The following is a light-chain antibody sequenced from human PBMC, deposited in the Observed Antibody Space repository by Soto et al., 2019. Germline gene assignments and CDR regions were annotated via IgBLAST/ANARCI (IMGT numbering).Light chain of an antibody. J-gene: IGLJ3*02. V-gene: IGLV1-47*01. Sequence: QSVLTQPPSASGTPGQRVTISCSGSSSNIGSNYVYWYQQLPGTAPKLLIDRNNQRPSGVPDRLSGSKSGTSASLAISGLRSEDEADYYCAAWDDSLSGWVFGGGTKLTVL. CDR3: AAWDDSLSGWV. CDR1: SSNIGSNY. CDR2: RNN.